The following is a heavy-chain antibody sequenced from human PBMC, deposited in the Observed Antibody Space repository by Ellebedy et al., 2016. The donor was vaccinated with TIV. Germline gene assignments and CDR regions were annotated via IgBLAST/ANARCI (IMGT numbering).Heavy chain of an antibody. CDR2: IKQDGSEK. D-gene: IGHD1-26*01. V-gene: IGHV3-7*01. CDR1: GFTFSSYW. Sequence: GGSLRLSXAASGFTFSSYWMSWVRQAPGKGLEWVANIKQDGSEKYYVDSVKGRFTISRDNAKNSLYLQMNSLRVEDTAVYYCARDLGDGWELLYFDYWGQGTLVTVSS. J-gene: IGHJ4*02. CDR3: ARDLGDGWELLYFDY.